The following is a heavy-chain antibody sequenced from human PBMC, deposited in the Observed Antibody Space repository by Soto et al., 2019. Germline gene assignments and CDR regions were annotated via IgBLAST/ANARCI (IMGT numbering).Heavy chain of an antibody. CDR1: GGSISSYY. D-gene: IGHD1-26*01. CDR3: ARRYGGNFDY. Sequence: QVQLQESGPGLVKPSETLSLTCTVSGGSISSYYWSWIRQPPGKGLEWIGYIYYSGSTNYNPSLKWRVTISVDTSKNQFSLKLSSVTAADTAVYYCARRYGGNFDYWGQGTLVTVSS. V-gene: IGHV4-59*01. CDR2: IYYSGST. J-gene: IGHJ4*02.